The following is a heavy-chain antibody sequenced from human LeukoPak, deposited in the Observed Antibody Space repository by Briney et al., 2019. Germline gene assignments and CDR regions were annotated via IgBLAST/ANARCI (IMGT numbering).Heavy chain of an antibody. Sequence: ASVKVSCKASGYTFTSYGISWVRQAPGQGLEWMGWISAYNGNTNYAQKLQGRVTMTTDTSTSTAYMEPRSLRSDDTAVYYCARVYRVPAAMAWFDPWGQGTLVTVSS. D-gene: IGHD2-2*01. CDR2: ISAYNGNT. J-gene: IGHJ5*02. CDR3: ARVYRVPAAMAWFDP. CDR1: GYTFTSYG. V-gene: IGHV1-18*01.